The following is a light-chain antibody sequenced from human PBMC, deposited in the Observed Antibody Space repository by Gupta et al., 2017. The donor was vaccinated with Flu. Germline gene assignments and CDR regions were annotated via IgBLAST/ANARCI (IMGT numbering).Light chain of an antibody. CDR2: DAS. CDR1: QSVTTF. CDR3: QQRRYWPQEFT. J-gene: IGKJ2*01. V-gene: IGKV3-11*01. Sequence: LTLSAGERATLSCRASQSVTTFLGWYQQKPGQAPGLLIYDASNRALVTDARFSGSGAGTDFTLTISGRELEDFEVYYCQQRRYWPQEFTFGQGTKLEMK.